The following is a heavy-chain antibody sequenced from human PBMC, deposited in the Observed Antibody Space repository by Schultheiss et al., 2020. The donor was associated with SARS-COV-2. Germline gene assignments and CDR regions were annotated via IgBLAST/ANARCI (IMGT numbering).Heavy chain of an antibody. Sequence: SLKISCTASGFTFGDYAMSWFRQAPGKGLEWVSGISWNSGSIGYADSVKGRFTISRDNAKNSLYLQMNSLRAEDTALYYCAKDFTLVATITLGGAFDIWGQGTMVTVSS. V-gene: IGHV3-9*01. D-gene: IGHD5-12*01. CDR2: ISWNSGSI. CDR3: AKDFTLVATITLGGAFDI. J-gene: IGHJ3*02. CDR1: GFTFGDYA.